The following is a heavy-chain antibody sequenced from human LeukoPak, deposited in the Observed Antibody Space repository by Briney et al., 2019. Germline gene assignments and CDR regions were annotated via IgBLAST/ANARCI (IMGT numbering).Heavy chain of an antibody. D-gene: IGHD5-18*01. CDR3: ARDLLLDS. CDR2: INPNSGVT. CDR1: VYTFTDYY. V-gene: IGHV1-2*02. J-gene: IGHJ4*02. Sequence: ASVTVSCKASVYTFTDYYMHWVRQAPGQGLEWMGWINPNSGVTNYAQNFQGRVTMTRDTSISTAFMELTSLRPDDTAVYYCARDLLLDSWGQGTLVTVSS.